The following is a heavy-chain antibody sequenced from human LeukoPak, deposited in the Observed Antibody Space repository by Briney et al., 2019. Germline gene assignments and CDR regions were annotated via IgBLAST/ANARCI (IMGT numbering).Heavy chain of an antibody. CDR2: ISAYNGNT. V-gene: IGHV1-18*01. J-gene: IGHJ5*02. D-gene: IGHD3-10*01. Sequence: AAVKVSFKASGYTFTSYGISWVRQAPGQRLEGMGWISAYNGNTNYPQKLQGRVTMTTDTSTSTAYMELRSLRSDDTAVYYCARDATKWFGALYWFDPWGQGTLVPVSS. CDR1: GYTFTSYG. CDR3: ARDATKWFGALYWFDP.